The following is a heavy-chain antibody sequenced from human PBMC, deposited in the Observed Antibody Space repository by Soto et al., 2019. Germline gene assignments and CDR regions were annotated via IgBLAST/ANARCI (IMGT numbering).Heavy chain of an antibody. CDR2: IYATGTT. V-gene: IGHV4-4*07. D-gene: IGHD3-16*01. CDR3: VRDGTKTLRDWFDP. CDR1: GASISGFY. J-gene: IGHJ5*02. Sequence: QVQLQESGPGLVKPSETLSLTCTVSGASISGFYWSWIRKSAGKGLEWIGRIYATGTTDYNPSLMSRFPRSVDKSKKQFALKLRSVTAADTAVYYCVRDGTKTLRDWFDPWGQGISVTVSS.